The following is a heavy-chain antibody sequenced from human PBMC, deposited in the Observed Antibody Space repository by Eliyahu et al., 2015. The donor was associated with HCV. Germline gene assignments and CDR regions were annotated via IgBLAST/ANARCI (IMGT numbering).Heavy chain of an antibody. Sequence: QVQLVQSGAEVKKPGASVKVSCKASGYTFTSYYMHWVRQAPGQGLEWMGIINPSGGSTSYAQKLQGRVTMTRDTSTSTVYMELSSLRSEDTAVYYCARSRPTRVVPAAILDYWGQGTLVTVSS. CDR3: ARSRPTRVVPAAILDY. V-gene: IGHV1-46*04. D-gene: IGHD2-2*01. J-gene: IGHJ4*02. CDR1: GYTFTSYY. CDR2: INPSGGST.